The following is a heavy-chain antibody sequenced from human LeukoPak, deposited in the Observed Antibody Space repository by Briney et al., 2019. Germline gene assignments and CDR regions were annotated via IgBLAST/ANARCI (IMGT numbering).Heavy chain of an antibody. D-gene: IGHD2-2*01. Sequence: GGSLRLSCAASGFTFSSYAMSWVRQAPGKGLEWVSAISGSGGSTYYADSAKGRFTISRDNSKNTLYLQMNSLRAEDTAVYYCAKDRLVVPAAIMLDYWGQGTLVTVSS. J-gene: IGHJ4*02. V-gene: IGHV3-23*01. CDR3: AKDRLVVPAAIMLDY. CDR1: GFTFSSYA. CDR2: ISGSGGST.